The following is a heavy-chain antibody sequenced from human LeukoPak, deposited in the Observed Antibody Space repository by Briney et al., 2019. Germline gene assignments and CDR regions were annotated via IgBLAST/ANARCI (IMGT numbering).Heavy chain of an antibody. J-gene: IGHJ4*02. D-gene: IGHD3-22*01. CDR1: GFTFSSYA. V-gene: IGHV3-30-3*01. CDR2: ISYDGSNK. CDR3: ARGPDYYDSSGSYYFDY. Sequence: PGGSLRLSCAASGFTFSSYAMHWVRQAPGKGLEWVAVISYDGSNKYYADSVKGRFTISRDNSKNTLYLQMNSLRAEDTAVYYCARGPDYYDSSGSYYFDYWGQGTLVTVSS.